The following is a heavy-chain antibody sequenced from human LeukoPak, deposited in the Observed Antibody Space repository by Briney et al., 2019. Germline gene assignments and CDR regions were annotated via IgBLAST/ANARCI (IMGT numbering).Heavy chain of an antibody. D-gene: IGHD5-18*01. CDR2: ISAYNGNT. CDR1: GYTFTSYG. Sequence: ASVKVSCKASGYTFTSYGISWVRQAPEQGLEWMGWISAYNGNTNYAQKLQGRVTMTTDTSTSTAYMELRSLRSDDTAVYYCARDRKGYSYGELDYWGQGTLVTVSS. V-gene: IGHV1-18*04. CDR3: ARDRKGYSYGELDY. J-gene: IGHJ4*02.